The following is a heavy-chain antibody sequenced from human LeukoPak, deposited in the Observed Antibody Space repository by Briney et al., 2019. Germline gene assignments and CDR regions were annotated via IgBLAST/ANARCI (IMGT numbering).Heavy chain of an antibody. CDR3: ARGQIHSYGYFQH. D-gene: IGHD5-18*01. CDR1: GGSFSGYY. J-gene: IGHJ1*01. V-gene: IGHV4-34*01. CDR2: INHSGST. Sequence: PSETLSLTCAVYGGSFSGYYWSWTRQPPGKGLEWIGEINHSGSTNYNPSLKSRVTISVDTSKNQFSLKLSSVTAADTAVYYCARGQIHSYGYFQHWGQGTLVTVSS.